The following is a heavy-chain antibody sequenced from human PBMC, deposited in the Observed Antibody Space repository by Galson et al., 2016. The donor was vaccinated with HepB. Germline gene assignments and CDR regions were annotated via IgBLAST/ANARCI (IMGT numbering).Heavy chain of an antibody. D-gene: IGHD5-24*01. V-gene: IGHV2-70*01. CDR3: ARINRHGYNNYCFDY. J-gene: IGHJ4*02. Sequence: PALVKPTQTLTLTCTFSGFSLSTSGMCVSWIRQPPGKALEWLAFIDWEDDKYYNISLRTRLTISKDTSKNQVVLTMTDMAPGDTARYYYARINRHGYNNYCFDYWGQGTLVSVAS. CDR1: GFSLSTSGMC. CDR2: IDWEDDK.